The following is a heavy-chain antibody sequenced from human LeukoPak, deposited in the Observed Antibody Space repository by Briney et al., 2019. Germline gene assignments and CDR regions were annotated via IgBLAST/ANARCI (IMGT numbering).Heavy chain of an antibody. D-gene: IGHD4-23*01. CDR2: IWYDGSNK. CDR3: ARDHYGGNSVLPY. CDR1: GFTFSSYG. Sequence: PGRSLRLSWAASGFTFSSYGMYWVRQAPGKGLEWVAVIWYDGSNKYYADSVKGRFTISRDNSKNTLYLQMNTLRAEDTAVYYCARDHYGGNSVLPYWGQGTLVTVSS. J-gene: IGHJ4*02. V-gene: IGHV3-33*01.